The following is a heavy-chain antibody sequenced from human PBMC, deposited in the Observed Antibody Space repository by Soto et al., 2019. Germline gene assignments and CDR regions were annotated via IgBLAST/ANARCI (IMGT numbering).Heavy chain of an antibody. D-gene: IGHD3-10*01. V-gene: IGHV3-23*01. CDR3: AKPGITMVRGVIIFFDY. J-gene: IGHJ4*02. CDR1: GFTFSSYA. CDR2: ISGSGGST. Sequence: EVQLLESGGGLVQPGGSLRLSCAASGFTFSSYAMSWVRQAPGKGLEWVSAISGSGGSTYYADSVKGRFTISRDNSKNTLYLQINSLRAEDTAVYYFAKPGITMVRGVIIFFDYWGQGTLVTVSA.